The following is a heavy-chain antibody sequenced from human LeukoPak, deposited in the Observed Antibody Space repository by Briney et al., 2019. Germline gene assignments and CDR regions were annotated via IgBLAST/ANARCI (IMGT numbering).Heavy chain of an antibody. CDR3: ASSIEAMAPFDY. Sequence: RASQTLSLTCTVSGGSISSGSYYWSWIRQPAGKGLEWIGRIYTSGSTNYNPSLKSRVTISVDTSKNQFSLKLSSVTAADTAVYYCASSIEAMAPFDYWGQGTLVTVSS. V-gene: IGHV4-61*02. D-gene: IGHD5-18*01. CDR2: IYTSGST. J-gene: IGHJ4*02. CDR1: GGSISSGSYY.